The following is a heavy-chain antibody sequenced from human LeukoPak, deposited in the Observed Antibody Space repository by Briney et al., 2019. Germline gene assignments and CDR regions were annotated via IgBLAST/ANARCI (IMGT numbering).Heavy chain of an antibody. J-gene: IGHJ4*02. CDR1: GFTVSSNY. V-gene: IGHV3-66*01. Sequence: GGSLRLSCAASGFTVSSNYMTWVRQAPGKGLEWVSVIDSSDTTFYTDSVKGRFTISRDNAKNLLYLEMNSLRAEDTAVYYCVRESIQGTRDFDYWGQGTLVTVSS. D-gene: IGHD2-21*01. CDR3: VRESIQGTRDFDY. CDR2: IDSSDTT.